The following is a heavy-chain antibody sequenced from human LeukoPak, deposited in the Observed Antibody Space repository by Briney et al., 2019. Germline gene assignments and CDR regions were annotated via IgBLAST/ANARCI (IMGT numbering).Heavy chain of an antibody. J-gene: IGHJ4*02. D-gene: IGHD5-18*01. Sequence: SETLSLTCTVSGGSISSYYWSWIRQPPGKGLEWIGFIYYSAITDYNPSLKSRVTISVDTSKNQFSLKLSSVTAADTAVYYCARQGGYSYGRTYYFDYWGQGTLVTVSS. CDR2: IYYSAIT. V-gene: IGHV4-59*08. CDR1: GGSISSYY. CDR3: ARQGGYSYGRTYYFDY.